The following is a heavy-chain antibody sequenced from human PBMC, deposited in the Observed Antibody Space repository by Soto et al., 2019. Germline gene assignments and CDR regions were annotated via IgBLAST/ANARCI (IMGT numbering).Heavy chain of an antibody. V-gene: IGHV1-18*01. J-gene: IGHJ4*02. CDR2: ISAYNGNT. Sequence: SAEVSFRASCYTFPSYGISWVRQAPGQGLEWMGWISAYNGNTNYAQKLQGRVTMTTDTSTSTAYMELRSLRSDDTAVYYCAFGDYYDSSGYFFYYWGQGTLVTVSS. CDR1: CYTFPSYG. D-gene: IGHD3-22*01. CDR3: AFGDYYDSSGYFFYY.